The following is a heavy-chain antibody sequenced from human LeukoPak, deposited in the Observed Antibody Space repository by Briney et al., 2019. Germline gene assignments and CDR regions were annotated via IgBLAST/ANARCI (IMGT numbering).Heavy chain of an antibody. D-gene: IGHD6-19*01. CDR1: GFTFSSYS. J-gene: IGHJ4*02. V-gene: IGHV3-21*01. CDR2: ISSSSSYI. Sequence: GGSLTLSCAASGFTFSSYSMNWVRQAPGKGLEWVSSISSSSSYIYYADSVKGRFTTSRDNAKNSLYLQMNSLRAEDTAVYYCAREIPIAVAGNYGEGYPDYWGQGTLVTVSS. CDR3: AREIPIAVAGNYGEGYPDY.